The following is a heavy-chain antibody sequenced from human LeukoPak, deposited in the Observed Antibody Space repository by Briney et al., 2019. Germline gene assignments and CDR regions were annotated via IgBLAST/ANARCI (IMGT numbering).Heavy chain of an antibody. CDR1: GFTFSSYS. V-gene: IGHV3-48*01. D-gene: IGHD3-22*01. CDR3: ATDPDSSGYYYPIFDY. Sequence: GGSLRLSCAASGFTFSSYSMNWVRQAPGKGLEWVSYISSSSSTIYYADSVKGRFTISRDNAKNSLYLQMNSLRAEDTAVYYCATDPDSSGYYYPIFDYWGQGTLVTVSP. CDR2: ISSSSSTI. J-gene: IGHJ4*02.